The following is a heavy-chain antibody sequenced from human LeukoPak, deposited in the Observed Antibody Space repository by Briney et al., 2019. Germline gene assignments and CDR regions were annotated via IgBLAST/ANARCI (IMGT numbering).Heavy chain of an antibody. CDR1: GYSFTSYW. D-gene: IGHD3-10*01. CDR2: IYPGNSDT. Sequence: GESLRISCKGSGYSFTSYWISWVRQMPGKGLEWMGIIYPGNSDTRYSPSFQGQVTISADRSISTAYLQWSSLKASDTAMYYCATQLTSGSYHWGQGTLVTVSS. CDR3: ATQLTSGSYH. V-gene: IGHV5-51*01. J-gene: IGHJ5*02.